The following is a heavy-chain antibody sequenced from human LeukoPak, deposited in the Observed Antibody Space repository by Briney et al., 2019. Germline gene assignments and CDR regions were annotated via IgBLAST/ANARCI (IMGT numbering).Heavy chain of an antibody. CDR2: ISISSSYI. Sequence: GGSLRLSRAASGFTFSTYRMNWVRQPPGRGLEWVSSISISSSYIYYADSVKGRFTISRDNVKNSLYLQMNSLRAEDTAVYYCARHPPNFDYWGQGTLVTVSS. V-gene: IGHV3-21*01. J-gene: IGHJ4*02. CDR1: GFTFSTYR. D-gene: IGHD3-10*01. CDR3: ARHPPNFDY.